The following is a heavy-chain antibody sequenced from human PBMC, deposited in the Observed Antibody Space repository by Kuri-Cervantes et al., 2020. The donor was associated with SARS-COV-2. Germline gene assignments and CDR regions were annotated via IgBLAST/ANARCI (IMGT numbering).Heavy chain of an antibody. CDR1: GFTFSSYG. Sequence: GESLKISCAASGFTFSSYGMHWVRQAPGKGLEWVAVISYDGSNKYYADSVKGRFTISRDNSKNTLYLQMNSLRSEDTAVYYCARGGGYGDHDLWGQGTLVTVSS. CDR2: ISYDGSNK. J-gene: IGHJ4*02. D-gene: IGHD4-17*01. V-gene: IGHV3-30*03. CDR3: ARGGGYGDHDL.